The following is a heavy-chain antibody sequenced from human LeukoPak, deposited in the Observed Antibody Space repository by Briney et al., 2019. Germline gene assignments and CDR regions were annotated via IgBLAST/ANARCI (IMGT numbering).Heavy chain of an antibody. Sequence: PSETLSLTCTVSGGSITSYSISSYDWTWIRQPPGKGLEWIAYMYYSGSTSYNPFLKSRVAISIDTSKSQFSLNLTSVTAADTAVYYCASHVDSAMGPWGQGTLVTVSA. D-gene: IGHD5-18*01. CDR3: ASHVDSAMGP. CDR1: GGSITSYSISSYD. V-gene: IGHV4-61*01. J-gene: IGHJ5*02. CDR2: MYYSGST.